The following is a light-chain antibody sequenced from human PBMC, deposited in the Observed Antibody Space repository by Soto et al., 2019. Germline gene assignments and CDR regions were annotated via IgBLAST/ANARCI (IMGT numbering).Light chain of an antibody. CDR1: STAVGDSNR. CDR2: EVS. CDR3: NSQTTSGIRV. V-gene: IGLV2-14*01. J-gene: IGLJ1*01. Sequence: QSALTQPASVSGSPGQSITISCTGTSTAVGDSNRVSWYQHHPGKAPKLIIYEVSYRPSGVSNRFSGSKSAYTASLTISGLQAEDEADYYCNSQTTSGIRVFGTGTKLTVL.